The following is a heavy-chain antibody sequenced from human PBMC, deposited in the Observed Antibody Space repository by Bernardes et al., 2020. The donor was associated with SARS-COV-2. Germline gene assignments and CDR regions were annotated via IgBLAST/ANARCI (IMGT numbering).Heavy chain of an antibody. Sequence: VGSLRLSCAASGFTFRSYGMHWVRQAPGKGLEWVAVIWYDGSNKYYADSVKGRFTISRDNSKNTLYLQMNSLRAEDTAVYYCARVASYYYGMDVWGQGTTVTVSS. V-gene: IGHV3-33*01. J-gene: IGHJ6*02. CDR2: IWYDGSNK. CDR1: GFTFRSYG. CDR3: ARVASYYYGMDV.